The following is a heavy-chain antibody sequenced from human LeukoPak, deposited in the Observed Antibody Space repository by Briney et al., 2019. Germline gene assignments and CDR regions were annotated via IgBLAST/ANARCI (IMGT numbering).Heavy chain of an antibody. J-gene: IGHJ5*02. Sequence: PSETLSLTCTVSGGSISSSSYYWGWIRQPPGKGLEWIGSIYYSGGTYYNPSLKSRVTISVDTSKNQFSLKLSSVTAADTAVYYCARRSLLWFGELPPGFDPWGQGTLVTVSS. CDR1: GGSISSSSYY. V-gene: IGHV4-39*01. CDR2: IYYSGGT. CDR3: ARRSLLWFGELPPGFDP. D-gene: IGHD3-10*01.